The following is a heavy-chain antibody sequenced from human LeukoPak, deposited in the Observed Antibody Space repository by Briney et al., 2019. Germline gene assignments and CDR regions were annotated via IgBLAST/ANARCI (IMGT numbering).Heavy chain of an antibody. CDR3: ASSRGSGGPFDF. V-gene: IGHV3-7*01. CDR2: IKVDGSER. J-gene: IGHJ4*02. CDR1: GLTFSSYW. D-gene: IGHD3-10*01. Sequence: PGGSLRLSCAASGLTFSSYWMSWVRQAPGKGLEWVANIKVDGSERYYMDSVRGRFTISRDYSKNSPDLQMNSLRAEDTAVYYCASSRGSGGPFDFWGQGTLVTVSS.